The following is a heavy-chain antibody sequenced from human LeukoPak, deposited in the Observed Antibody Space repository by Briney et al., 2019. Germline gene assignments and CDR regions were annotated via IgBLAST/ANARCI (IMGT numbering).Heavy chain of an antibody. CDR1: GGSFSGYY. D-gene: IGHD2-2*01. Sequence: PSETLSLTCVVYGGSFSGYYWSWIRQPPGKGLEWIGEINHSGSTNYNPSLKSRVTISVDTSKNQFSLKLSSVTAADTAVYYCARVRYCSSTSCYGLRGHNWFDPWGQGTLVTVSS. J-gene: IGHJ5*02. CDR3: ARVRYCSSTSCYGLRGHNWFDP. V-gene: IGHV4-34*01. CDR2: INHSGST.